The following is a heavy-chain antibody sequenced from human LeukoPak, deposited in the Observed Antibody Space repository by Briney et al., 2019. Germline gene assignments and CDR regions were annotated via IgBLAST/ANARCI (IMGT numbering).Heavy chain of an antibody. V-gene: IGHV3-23*01. D-gene: IGHD5-12*01. CDR2: ISGSGGST. CDR1: GFTFSDYY. J-gene: IGHJ4*02. Sequence: GGSLRLSCAASGFTFSDYYMSWIRQAPGTGLEWVSAISGSGGSTYYADSVKGRFTISRDNSKNTLYLQMNSLRAEDTAVYYCAKDREEVDSPLEPYWGQGTLVTVSS. CDR3: AKDREEVDSPLEPY.